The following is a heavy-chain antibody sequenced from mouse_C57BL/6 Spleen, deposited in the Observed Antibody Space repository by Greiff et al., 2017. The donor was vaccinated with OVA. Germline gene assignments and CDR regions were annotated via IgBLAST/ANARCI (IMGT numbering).Heavy chain of an antibody. CDR2: ISSGSSTI. Sequence: EVQLQESGGGLVKPGGSLKLSCAASGFTFSDYGMHWVRQDPEKGLEWVAYISSGSSTIYYADTVKGRFTISSDNAKNTLFLLMTSLRSEDTAMYYCAAYDYGSSPFAYWGQGTLVTVSA. CDR1: GFTFSDYG. J-gene: IGHJ3*01. CDR3: AAYDYGSSPFAY. V-gene: IGHV5-17*01. D-gene: IGHD1-1*01.